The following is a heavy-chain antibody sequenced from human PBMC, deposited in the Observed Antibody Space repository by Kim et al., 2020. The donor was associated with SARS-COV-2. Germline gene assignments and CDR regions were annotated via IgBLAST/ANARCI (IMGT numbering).Heavy chain of an antibody. CDR2: ISYDGSNK. CDR1: GFTFSSYA. CDR3: ARSFRYSGYDLYY. Sequence: GGSLRLSCAASGFTFSSYAMHWVRQAPGKGLEWVAVISYDGSNKYYADSVKGRFTISRDNSKNTLYLQMNSLRAEDTAVYYCARSFRYSGYDLYYWGQGT. J-gene: IGHJ4*02. V-gene: IGHV3-30*04. D-gene: IGHD5-12*01.